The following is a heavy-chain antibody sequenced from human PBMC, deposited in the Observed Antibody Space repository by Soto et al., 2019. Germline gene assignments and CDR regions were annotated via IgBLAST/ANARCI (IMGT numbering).Heavy chain of an antibody. CDR2: ISWNSGSI. CDR3: AKTVIPRSGYLTPYYYYYYGMDV. Sequence: GGSLRLSCAACGFTFDDYAMHWVRQAPGKGPEWVSGISWNSGSIGYADSVKGRFTISRDNAKNSLYLQMNSLRAEDTALYYCAKTVIPRSGYLTPYYYYYYGMDVWGQGTTVTVSS. V-gene: IGHV3-9*01. D-gene: IGHD3-3*01. CDR1: GFTFDDYA. J-gene: IGHJ6*02.